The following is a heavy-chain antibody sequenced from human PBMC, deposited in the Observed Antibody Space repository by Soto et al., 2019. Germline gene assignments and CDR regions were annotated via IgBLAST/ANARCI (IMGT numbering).Heavy chain of an antibody. Sequence: GGSLRLSCAASGFTFSSYGMHWVRQAPGKGLEWVAVISYDGSNKYYADSVKGRLTISRDNSKNTLYLQMNSLRAEDTAVYYCARGSYYGSGSYFRLRYGMDVWGQGTTVTVSS. J-gene: IGHJ6*02. V-gene: IGHV3-30*03. D-gene: IGHD3-10*01. CDR3: ARGSYYGSGSYFRLRYGMDV. CDR1: GFTFSSYG. CDR2: ISYDGSNK.